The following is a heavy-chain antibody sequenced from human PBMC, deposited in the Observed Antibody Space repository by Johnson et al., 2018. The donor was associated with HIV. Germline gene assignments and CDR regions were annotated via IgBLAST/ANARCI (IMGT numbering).Heavy chain of an antibody. J-gene: IGHJ3*02. CDR3: ARDGWGSRGWDDAFDI. CDR2: ISYDGSNK. V-gene: IGHV3-30*14. D-gene: IGHD6-19*01. Sequence: QVQLVESGGGLVQAGRSLRLSCAASGFTFSSYTMHWVRQAPGKGLEWVAVISYDGSNKYYADSVKGRFTISRDNSKNTLYLQMNSLRAEDTAVYYCARDGWGSRGWDDAFDIWGQGTMVTVSS. CDR1: GFTFSSYT.